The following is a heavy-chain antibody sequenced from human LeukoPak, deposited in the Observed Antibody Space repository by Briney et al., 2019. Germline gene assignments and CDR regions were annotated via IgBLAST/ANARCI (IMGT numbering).Heavy chain of an antibody. V-gene: IGHV1-8*01. CDR3: AREASSDYYFYYMDV. CDR1: GYTFTSYE. D-gene: IGHD2-2*01. J-gene: IGHJ6*03. Sequence: ASVKVSCKASGYTFTSYEITWVRQATGQGLEWMGWMNPNNGIRGYAQKFQGRVTMTRNTSISTAYMELSSLRSEDTAVYYCAREASSDYYFYYMDVWGKGTTVTVSS. CDR2: MNPNNGIR.